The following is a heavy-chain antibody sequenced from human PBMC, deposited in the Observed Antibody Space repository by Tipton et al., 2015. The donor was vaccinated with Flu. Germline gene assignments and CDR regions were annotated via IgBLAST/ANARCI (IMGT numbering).Heavy chain of an antibody. Sequence: AVSGLTFSGSAMHWIRQASGKGLEWVGRIRSKANSYATAYAASVKGRFTISRDDSKNTAYLQMNSLKTEDTAVYYCTRSGSVPFDIWGQGTMVTVSS. J-gene: IGHJ3*02. V-gene: IGHV3-73*01. CDR3: TRSGSVPFDI. D-gene: IGHD3-10*01. CDR2: IRSKANSYAT. CDR1: GLTFSGSA.